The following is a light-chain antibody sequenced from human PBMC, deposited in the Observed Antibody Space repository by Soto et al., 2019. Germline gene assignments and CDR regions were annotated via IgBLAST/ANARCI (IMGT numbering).Light chain of an antibody. CDR3: QSYDSSLSGYV. Sequence: QPVLTQPPSVSGVPGQRVTISCTGSSSNIGANCDVHWYQQLPGTAPKLLIYGNSNRPSGVPDRFSGSKSGTSASLAITGLQAEDEADYYCQSYDSSLSGYVFGTGTKLTVL. V-gene: IGLV1-40*01. CDR1: SSNIGANCD. J-gene: IGLJ1*01. CDR2: GNS.